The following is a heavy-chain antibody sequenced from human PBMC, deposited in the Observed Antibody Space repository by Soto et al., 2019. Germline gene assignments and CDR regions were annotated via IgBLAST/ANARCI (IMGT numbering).Heavy chain of an antibody. Sequence: QVQLVQSGAEVKKPGSSVKVSCKASGGTFSSYAISWVRQAPVQGLEWMGGIIPIFGTAIYAKKFQGRVPITADISTSEDDMGVKSLSPEEAAEYYCAGDGGVGATTGWDCGQGAFVTVSS. CDR1: GGTFSSYA. J-gene: IGHJ4*02. D-gene: IGHD1-26*01. CDR2: IIPIFGTA. V-gene: IGHV1-69*06. CDR3: AGDGGVGATTGWD.